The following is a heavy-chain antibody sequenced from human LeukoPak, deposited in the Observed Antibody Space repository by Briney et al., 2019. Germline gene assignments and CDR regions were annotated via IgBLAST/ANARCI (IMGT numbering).Heavy chain of an antibody. V-gene: IGHV4-39*07. CDR1: GGSISSSSYY. Sequence: SETLSLTCTVSGGSISSSSYYWGWIRQPPGKGLEWIGSIYYSGSTYYNPSLKSRVTISVDTSKNQFSLKLSPVTAADTAVYYCVRDTPYYYGSGPGIWGQGTMVTVSS. J-gene: IGHJ3*02. D-gene: IGHD3-10*01. CDR3: VRDTPYYYGSGPGI. CDR2: IYYSGST.